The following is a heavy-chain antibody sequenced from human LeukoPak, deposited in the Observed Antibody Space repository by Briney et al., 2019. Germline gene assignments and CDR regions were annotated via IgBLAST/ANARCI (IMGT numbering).Heavy chain of an antibody. CDR3: AKDDYYDILTGLDTVNDY. V-gene: IGHV3-23*01. Sequence: GGSLRLSCAASGFTFSGYAMSWVRQAPGKGLEWVSAISGSGGSTYYADSVKGRFTISRDNSKNTLYLQMNSLRAEDTAVYYCAKDDYYDILTGLDTVNDYWGQGTLVTVSS. J-gene: IGHJ4*02. D-gene: IGHD3-9*01. CDR2: ISGSGGST. CDR1: GFTFSGYA.